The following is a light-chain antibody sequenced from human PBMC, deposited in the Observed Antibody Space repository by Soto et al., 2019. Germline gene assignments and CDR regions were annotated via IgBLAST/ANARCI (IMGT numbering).Light chain of an antibody. V-gene: IGKV3-15*01. CDR2: GAS. CDR3: QHGHNWPLT. CDR1: QSINSE. J-gene: IGKJ2*01. Sequence: EIVMTQSPATLSLSPGERAALSCRASQSINSELAWYQQKPGQPPRLLIYGASTRATGVPARFTGSESGSEFTLTISGLQSEEFAVYYCQHGHNWPLTFGQGTSLDI.